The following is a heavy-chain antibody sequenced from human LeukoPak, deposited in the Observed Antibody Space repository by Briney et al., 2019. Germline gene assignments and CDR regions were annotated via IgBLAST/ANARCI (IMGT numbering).Heavy chain of an antibody. CDR3: ARGITMIVVDPFDY. V-gene: IGHV1-18*01. J-gene: IGHJ4*02. Sequence: ASVKVSCKASGYTFTSYGISWVRQAPGRGLEWMGWISAYNGNTNYAQKLQGRVTMTTDTSTSTAYMELRSLRSDDTAVYYCARGITMIVVDPFDYWGQGTLVTVSS. D-gene: IGHD3-22*01. CDR2: ISAYNGNT. CDR1: GYTFTSYG.